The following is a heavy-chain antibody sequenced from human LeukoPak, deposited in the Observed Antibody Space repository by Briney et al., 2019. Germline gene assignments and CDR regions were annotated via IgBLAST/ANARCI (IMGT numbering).Heavy chain of an antibody. CDR2: IYHSGST. Sequence: SETLSLTCAVSGGSISSGGYSWSWIRQPPGKGLEWIGYIYHSGSTYYNPSLKSRVTISVDRSKNQFSLKLSSVTAADTAVYYCARDCGYDPTFDYWGQGTLVTVSS. CDR3: ARDCGYDPTFDY. J-gene: IGHJ4*02. D-gene: IGHD5-12*01. V-gene: IGHV4-30-2*01. CDR1: GGSISSGGYS.